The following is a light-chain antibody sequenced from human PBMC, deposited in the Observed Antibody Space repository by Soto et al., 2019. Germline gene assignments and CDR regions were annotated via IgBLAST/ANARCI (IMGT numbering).Light chain of an antibody. CDR1: SGHSSYA. J-gene: IGLJ1*01. CDR3: QSWGSGIHYV. V-gene: IGLV4-69*01. Sequence: QSVLTQSPSASASLGASVKLTCTLSSGHSSYAIAWHQQQPEKGPRYLMKLNSDGSHSKGDVIPDRFAGSSSGAERYRTIASLQSEDEADYYCQSWGSGIHYVFGTGTKLTVL. CDR2: LNSDGSH.